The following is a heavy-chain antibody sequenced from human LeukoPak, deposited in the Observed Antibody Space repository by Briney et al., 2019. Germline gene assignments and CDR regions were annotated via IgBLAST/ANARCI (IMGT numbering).Heavy chain of an antibody. CDR1: GFTFSSYW. Sequence: SGGSLRLPCAASGFTFSSYWMSWVRQAPGKGLEWVAKIKQDGSHQSYVDSVKGRFTISRDNAKNSLYLQMNSLRAEDTAVYYCARGGPRDGYKYDYWGQGTLVTVSS. CDR3: ARGGPRDGYKYDY. CDR2: IKQDGSHQ. J-gene: IGHJ4*02. D-gene: IGHD5-24*01. V-gene: IGHV3-7*02.